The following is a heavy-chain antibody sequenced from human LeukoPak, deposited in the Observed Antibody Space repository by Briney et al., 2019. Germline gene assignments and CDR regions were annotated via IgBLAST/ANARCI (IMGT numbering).Heavy chain of an antibody. CDR3: ARGKYYYDSNSSYRYFDP. CDR2: IYHSGST. V-gene: IGHV4-38-2*01. Sequence: SETLCLTCAVSGYSISSGYYWGWVRQPPGKGLEWFGSIYHSGSTYYNPSLKSRVTMSIDTSKKQFSLNLSSVTAADTAVYYCARGKYYYDSNSSYRYFDPWGQGTLVTVSS. D-gene: IGHD3-22*01. CDR1: GYSISSGYY. J-gene: IGHJ5*02.